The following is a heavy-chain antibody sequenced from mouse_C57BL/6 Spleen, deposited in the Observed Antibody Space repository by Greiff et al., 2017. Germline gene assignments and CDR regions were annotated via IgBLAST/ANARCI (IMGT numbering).Heavy chain of an antibody. Sequence: QVQLQQPGAELVKPGASVKLSCKASGYTFTSYWMHWVKQRPGQGLEWIGMIHPNSGSTNYNEKFKSKATLTVDKSSSTAYMQLSSLTSEDSAVYYCARKAYDYDEEGAWCAYWGQGTLVTVSA. J-gene: IGHJ3*01. V-gene: IGHV1-64*01. CDR1: GYTFTSYW. D-gene: IGHD2-4*01. CDR2: IHPNSGST. CDR3: ARKAYDYDEEGAWCAY.